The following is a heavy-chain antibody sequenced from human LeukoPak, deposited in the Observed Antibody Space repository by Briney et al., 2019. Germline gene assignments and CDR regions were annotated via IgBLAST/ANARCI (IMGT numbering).Heavy chain of an antibody. Sequence: GGSLRLSCAASGFTFTSYAMSWVRQAPGKGLEWVSAISGSGGSTYYADSVKGRFTISRDNAKNSLYLQMNRLRAEDTAVFYCARDPLPPVTDAFDIWGRGTMVTVSS. CDR2: ISGSGGST. V-gene: IGHV3-23*01. D-gene: IGHD1-14*01. CDR1: GFTFTSYA. CDR3: ARDPLPPVTDAFDI. J-gene: IGHJ3*02.